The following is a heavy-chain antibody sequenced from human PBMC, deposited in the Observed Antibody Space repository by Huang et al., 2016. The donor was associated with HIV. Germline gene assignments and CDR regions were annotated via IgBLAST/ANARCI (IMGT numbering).Heavy chain of an antibody. CDR3: ARHRTSSYIDS. V-gene: IGHV4-39*01. CDR2: IFYTGTV. J-gene: IGHJ4*02. CDR1: GGSISSSGYY. D-gene: IGHD3-10*01. Sequence: GLVKPSETLSLTCSVSGGSISSSGYYWEWIRQPPGKGLECVGSIFYTGTVYYNQSLKSRATISIDTSENRFSLNLTSVTAAYTALYFCARHRTSSYIDSWGRGSLVTVSS.